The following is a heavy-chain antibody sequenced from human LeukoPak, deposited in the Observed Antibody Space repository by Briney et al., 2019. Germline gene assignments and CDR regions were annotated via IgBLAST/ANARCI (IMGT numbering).Heavy chain of an antibody. V-gene: IGHV1-18*01. J-gene: IGHJ4*02. CDR1: GYTFTGYG. Sequence: ASVKVSCKASGYTFTGYGISWVRQAPGQGLEWMGWISAYNGNTNYAQKLQGRATMTTDTSTSTAYMELRSLRSDDTAVYYCASHQRGYSRGYYFDYWGQGTLVTVSS. D-gene: IGHD5-18*01. CDR2: ISAYNGNT. CDR3: ASHQRGYSRGYYFDY.